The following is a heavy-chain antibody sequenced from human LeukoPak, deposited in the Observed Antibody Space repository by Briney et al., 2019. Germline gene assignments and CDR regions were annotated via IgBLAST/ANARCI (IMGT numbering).Heavy chain of an antibody. CDR3: ARHNGDPTPEAFDI. CDR2: IYYSGSI. CDR1: GGSISSSSYY. J-gene: IGHJ3*02. D-gene: IGHD4-17*01. V-gene: IGHV4-39*01. Sequence: SETLSLTCTVSGGSISSSSYYWGWIRQPPGKGLEWIGSIYYSGSIYYNPSLKSRVTISVDTSKNQFSLKLSSVTAADTAVYYCARHNGDPTPEAFDIWGQGTMVTVSS.